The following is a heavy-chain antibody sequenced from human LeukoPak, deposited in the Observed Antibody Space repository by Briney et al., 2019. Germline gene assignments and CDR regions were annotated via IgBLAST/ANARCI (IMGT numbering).Heavy chain of an antibody. D-gene: IGHD3-3*01. J-gene: IGHJ4*02. CDR3: ARARGGIYFDY. Sequence: AGGSLRLSCAASGFTFSSSGMDWVRQAPGKGLEWVSGVSASGGSTYYADSVKGRFTISRDNSRNTLYVQMNSLRVEDTAVYYCARARGGIYFDYWGQGTLVTVSS. V-gene: IGHV3-23*01. CDR2: VSASGGST. CDR1: GFTFSSSG.